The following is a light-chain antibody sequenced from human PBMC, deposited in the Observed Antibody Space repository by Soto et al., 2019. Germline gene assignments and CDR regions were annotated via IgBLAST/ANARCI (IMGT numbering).Light chain of an antibody. CDR1: KLGDKY. CDR2: QDS. Sequence: SYELTQPPSVSVSPGQTASITCSGDKLGDKYACWYQQKPGQSPVLVIYQDSKRPSGIPERFSGSNSGNTATLTIRGTQAMDEADYYCQAWERSTAVVFGGGTKLTVL. CDR3: QAWERSTAVV. V-gene: IGLV3-1*01. J-gene: IGLJ2*01.